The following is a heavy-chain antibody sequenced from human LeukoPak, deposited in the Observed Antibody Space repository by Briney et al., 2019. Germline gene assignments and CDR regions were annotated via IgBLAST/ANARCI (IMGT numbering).Heavy chain of an antibody. CDR1: GGSISSGSYY. CDR2: IYYTRSP. Sequence: PSETLSLTCTVSGGSISSGSYYWAWIRQPPGKGLEWNGTIYYTRSPYYNPSLKSRVTISVDTSKKQFSLKSSSVTAADTAVYYCARNCTGGSCHEAFDPWGEGTLVTVSS. J-gene: IGHJ5*02. V-gene: IGHV4-39*01. CDR3: ARNCTGGSCHEAFDP. D-gene: IGHD2-15*01.